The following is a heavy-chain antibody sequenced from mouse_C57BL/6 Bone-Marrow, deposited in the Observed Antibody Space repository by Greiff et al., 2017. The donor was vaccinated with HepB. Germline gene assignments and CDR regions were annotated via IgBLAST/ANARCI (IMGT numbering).Heavy chain of an antibody. J-gene: IGHJ4*01. V-gene: IGHV5-17*01. D-gene: IGHD2-4*01. CDR2: ISSGSGTI. CDR3: AKYDDNALTDY. CDR1: GFTFSDYG. Sequence: DVQLVESGGGLVKPGGSLKLSCAASGFTFSDYGMHWVRQATEKGLEWVAYISSGSGTIYYADTVKGRFTISRDNAKSTLFLQMTSLRSEDTAMYYSAKYDDNALTDYWGQGTSVTVST.